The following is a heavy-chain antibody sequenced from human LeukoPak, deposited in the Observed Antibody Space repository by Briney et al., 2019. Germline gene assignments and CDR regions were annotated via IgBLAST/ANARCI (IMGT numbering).Heavy chain of an antibody. V-gene: IGHV1-2*02. CDR3: ARGGPRRLQTMYYYYYYMDV. D-gene: IGHD5-24*01. CDR2: INPNSGGT. Sequence: ASVKVSCKASGYTFTGYYMHWVRQAPGQGLEWMGWINPNSGGTNYAQKFQGRVTMTRDTSISTAYMELSRLRSDDTAVYYCARGGPRRLQTMYYYYYYMDVWGKGTTVTVSS. CDR1: GYTFTGYY. J-gene: IGHJ6*03.